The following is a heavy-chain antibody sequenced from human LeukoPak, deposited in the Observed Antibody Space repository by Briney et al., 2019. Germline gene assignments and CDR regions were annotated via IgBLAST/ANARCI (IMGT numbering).Heavy chain of an antibody. CDR1: GYTFTSYD. J-gene: IGHJ4*02. V-gene: IGHV1-8*01. D-gene: IGHD3-22*01. CDR3: ARGLEYYYDSSGYLSDY. Sequence: ASVKVSCKASGYTFTSYDINWVRQATGQGLEWMGRMNPNSGNTGYAQKFQGRVTMTRNTSISTAYMELSSLRSEDTAVYYCARGLEYYYDSSGYLSDYWGQGTLVTVSS. CDR2: MNPNSGNT.